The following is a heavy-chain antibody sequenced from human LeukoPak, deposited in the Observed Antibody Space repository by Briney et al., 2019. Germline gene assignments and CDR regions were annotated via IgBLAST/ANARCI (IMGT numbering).Heavy chain of an antibody. Sequence: SETLSLTCAVYGGSFSGYYWSWIRQPPGKGLEWIGEINHSGSTNYNPSHKSRVTISVDTSKNQFSLKLSSVTAADTAVYYCARGDVTYYDFWSGPDQPNAFDIWGQGTMVTVSS. J-gene: IGHJ3*02. CDR1: GGSFSGYY. CDR2: INHSGST. V-gene: IGHV4-34*01. D-gene: IGHD3-3*01. CDR3: ARGDVTYYDFWSGPDQPNAFDI.